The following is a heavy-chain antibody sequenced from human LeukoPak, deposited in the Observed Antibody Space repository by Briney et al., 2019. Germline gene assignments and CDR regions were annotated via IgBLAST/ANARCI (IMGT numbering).Heavy chain of an antibody. CDR1: GFTFSTHW. V-gene: IGHV3-74*01. Sequence: GGSLRLSCADSGFTFSTHWMYWVRQAPGKEFVWVSRISGDGSLTSYADSVRGRFTISRDNAKETLYLQMTSLRVEDTAVYSCASLLTPYHGSGGGGMDVWGQGTTVTVSS. J-gene: IGHJ6*02. CDR3: ASLLTPYHGSGGGGMDV. D-gene: IGHD3-10*01. CDR2: ISGDGSLT.